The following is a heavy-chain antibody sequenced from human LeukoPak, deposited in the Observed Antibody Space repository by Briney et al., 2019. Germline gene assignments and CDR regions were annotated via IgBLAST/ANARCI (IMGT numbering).Heavy chain of an antibody. CDR1: GGSFTIYQ. J-gene: IGHJ4*02. CDR3: ARGGAADY. CDR2: INRSGST. V-gene: IGHV4-34*01. D-gene: IGHD4/OR15-4a*01. Sequence: SETLSLTCAVSGGSFTIYQWSWIRQSPEKGLEWIGDINRSGSTDYNPALRSRASKSMDTSKNQFSLKLRSVAAADTAVYYCARGGAADYWGQGTLVTVSS.